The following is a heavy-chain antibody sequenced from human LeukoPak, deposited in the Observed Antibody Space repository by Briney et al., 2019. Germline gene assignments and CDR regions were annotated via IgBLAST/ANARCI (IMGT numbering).Heavy chain of an antibody. CDR2: IYYSGST. V-gene: IGHV4-31*03. D-gene: IGHD6-13*01. CDR3: ARGGEYSSRYDNPGYGMDV. Sequence: SETLSLTCTVSGGSISSGGYYWSWIRQHPGKGLEWIGYIYYSGSTYYNPSLKSRVTISVDTSKDQFSLKLYSVTAADTAVDFCARGGEYSSRYDNPGYGMDVWGQGTTVTVSS. CDR1: GGSISSGGYY. J-gene: IGHJ6*02.